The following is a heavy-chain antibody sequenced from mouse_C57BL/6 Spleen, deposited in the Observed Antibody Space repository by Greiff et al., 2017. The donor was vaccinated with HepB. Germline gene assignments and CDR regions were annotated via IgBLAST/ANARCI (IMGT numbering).Heavy chain of an antibody. Sequence: EVQLQESGGDLVKPGGSLKLSCAASGFTFSSYGMSWVRQTPDKRLEWVATISSGGSYTYYPDSVKGRFTISRDNAKNTLYLQMSSLKSEDTAMYYCARRYYSNSDYAMDYWGQGTSVTVSS. D-gene: IGHD2-5*01. CDR2: ISSGGSYT. CDR1: GFTFSSYG. J-gene: IGHJ4*01. V-gene: IGHV5-6*01. CDR3: ARRYYSNSDYAMDY.